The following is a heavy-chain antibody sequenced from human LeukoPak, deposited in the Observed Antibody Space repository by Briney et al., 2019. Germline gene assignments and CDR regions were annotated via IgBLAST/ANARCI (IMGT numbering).Heavy chain of an antibody. CDR3: AAALRYFDWLLDN. D-gene: IGHD3-9*01. CDR2: ISGSNSYI. V-gene: IGHV3-21*01. Sequence: GGSLRPSCAASGFSFSDYSMNWVRQAPGKGLEWVSSISGSNSYIYYADSLKGRFTISRDNAKNSLYLQMNSLRAEDTAVYYCAAALRYFDWLLDNWGQGTLVTVSS. CDR1: GFSFSDYS. J-gene: IGHJ4*02.